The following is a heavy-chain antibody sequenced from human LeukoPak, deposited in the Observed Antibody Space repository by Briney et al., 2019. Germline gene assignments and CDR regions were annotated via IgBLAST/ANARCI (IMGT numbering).Heavy chain of an antibody. D-gene: IGHD3-3*01. CDR1: GYTFTGYY. CDR2: INPNSGGT. V-gene: IGHV1-2*02. Sequence: GASVKVSCKASGYTFTGYYMHWVRQAPGQGLEWMGWINPNSGGTNYAQKFQGRVTMTRDTSISTAYMELSRLRSGDTAVYYCARVIFGVVVDAFDIWGQGTMVTVSS. J-gene: IGHJ3*02. CDR3: ARVIFGVVVDAFDI.